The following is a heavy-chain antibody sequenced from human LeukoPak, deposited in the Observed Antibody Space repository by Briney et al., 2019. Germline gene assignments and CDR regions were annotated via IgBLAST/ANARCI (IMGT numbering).Heavy chain of an antibody. CDR2: IYYSGST. D-gene: IGHD2-2*01. J-gene: IGHJ6*02. V-gene: IGHV4-59*12. Sequence: PSETLSLTCTVSGGSISSYYWSWIRQPPGKGLEWIGYIYYSGSTNYNPSLKSRVTISVDTSKNQFSLKLSSVTAADTAVYYCARDKQDYCSSTSCYLLYYYYYGMDVWGQGTTVTVSS. CDR3: ARDKQDYCSSTSCYLLYYYYYGMDV. CDR1: GGSISSYY.